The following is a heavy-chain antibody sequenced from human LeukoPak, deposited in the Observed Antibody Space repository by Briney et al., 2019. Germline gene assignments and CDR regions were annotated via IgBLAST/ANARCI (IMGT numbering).Heavy chain of an antibody. CDR2: ISPTGGST. J-gene: IGHJ5*02. CDR3: ARGLITMVRGVIAGDWFDP. V-gene: IGHV1-46*01. Sequence: GASVKVSCKASGYTFTGYYMHWVRQAPGQGPEWMGLISPTGGSTAYAQKFQGRVTLTRDMSTSTDYLELSSLRSEDTAVYYCARGLITMVRGVIAGDWFDPWGQGTLVTVSS. D-gene: IGHD3-10*01. CDR1: GYTFTGYY.